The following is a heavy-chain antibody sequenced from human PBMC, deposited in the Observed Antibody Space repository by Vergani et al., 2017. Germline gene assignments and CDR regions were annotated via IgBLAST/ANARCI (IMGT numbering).Heavy chain of an antibody. J-gene: IGHJ6*03. CDR3: ARRGGYCSSTSCPPHMDV. CDR1: GYSFTSYW. CDR2: IYPGDSDT. Sequence: EVQLVQSGAEVKKPGESLKISCKGSGYSFTSYWIGWVRQMPGKGLEWMGIIYPGDSDTRYSPSFQGQVTISADKSISTAYLQWSSLKASDTAMYYCARRGGYCSSTSCPPHMDVWGKGTTVTVSS. D-gene: IGHD2-2*01. V-gene: IGHV5-51*03.